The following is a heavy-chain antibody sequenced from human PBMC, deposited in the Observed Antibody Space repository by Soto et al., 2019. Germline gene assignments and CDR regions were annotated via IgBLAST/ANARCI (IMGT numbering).Heavy chain of an antibody. V-gene: IGHV5-10-1*01. CDR3: ARRHSSSSAFDP. CDR2: IDPSDSYT. CDR1: GYSFTSYW. J-gene: IGHJ5*02. Sequence: PGESLKISCKGSGYSFTSYWISWVRQMPGKGLEWMGRIDPSDSYTNYSPSFQGHVTISADKSISTAYLQWSSLKASDTAMYYCARRHSSSSAFDPRGQGTLVTVSS. D-gene: IGHD6-13*01.